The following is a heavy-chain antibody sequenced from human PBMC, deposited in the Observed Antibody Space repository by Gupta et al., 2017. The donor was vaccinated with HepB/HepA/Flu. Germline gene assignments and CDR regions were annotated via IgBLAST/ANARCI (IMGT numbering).Heavy chain of an antibody. CDR1: GFTFSSYW. CDR2: IKQDGSEK. J-gene: IGHJ4*02. Sequence: EVQLVESGGGLVQPGGSLRLSCAASGFTFSSYWMSWVRQAPGKGLEWVANIKQDGSEKYYVDSVKGRFTISRDNAKNSLYLQMNSLRAEDTAVYYCAREYYYDSSDEPYYFDYWGQGTLVTVSS. CDR3: AREYYYDSSDEPYYFDY. V-gene: IGHV3-7*01. D-gene: IGHD3-22*01.